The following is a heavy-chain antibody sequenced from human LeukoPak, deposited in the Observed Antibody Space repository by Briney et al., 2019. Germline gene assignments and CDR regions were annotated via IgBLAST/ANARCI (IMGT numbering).Heavy chain of an antibody. CDR2: INPSGGST. V-gene: IGHV1-46*01. D-gene: IGHD5-12*01. CDR1: GYTFTSYY. CDR3: ARAPSGYDGFDI. Sequence: ASVKVSCKASGYTFTSYYMHWVRQAPGQGLEWMGIINPSGGSTSYAQKFQGRDTMTRDTSTSTVYMELSSLRSEDTAVYYCARAPSGYDGFDIWGQGTMVTVSS. J-gene: IGHJ3*02.